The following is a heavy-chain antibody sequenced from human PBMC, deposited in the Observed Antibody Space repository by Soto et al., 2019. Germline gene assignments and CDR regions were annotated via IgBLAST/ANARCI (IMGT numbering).Heavy chain of an antibody. V-gene: IGHV4-39*01. CDR1: GGSISSSSYY. J-gene: IGHJ4*02. CDR3: VRHAQWVIRAY. CDR2: IYYSGST. Sequence: SETLSLTCTVSGGSISSSSYYWGWIRQPPGKGLEWIGSIYYSGSTYYNPSLKSRVTIYVDKSKNQFSLKLSSVTAADTVVYYCVRHAQWVIRAYWGQGSLVTVSS. D-gene: IGHD6-19*01.